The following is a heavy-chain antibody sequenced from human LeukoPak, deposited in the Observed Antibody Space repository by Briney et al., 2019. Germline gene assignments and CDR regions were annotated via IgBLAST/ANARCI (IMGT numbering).Heavy chain of an antibody. CDR1: GGSISSNNYY. D-gene: IGHD6-6*01. CDR2: IYYDGRT. Sequence: SETLSLTCPVAGGSISSNNYYWGWMRQPPGKGLEWIGHIYYDGRTYYNPSLKSRVTMSVDTSKNQFSLKLSSVTAADTAVYYGARHRGSSSEFDPWGLGTLVTISS. CDR3: ARHRGSSSEFDP. J-gene: IGHJ5*02. V-gene: IGHV4-39*01.